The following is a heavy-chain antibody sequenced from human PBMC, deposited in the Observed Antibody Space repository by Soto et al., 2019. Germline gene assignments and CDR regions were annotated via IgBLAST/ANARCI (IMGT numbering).Heavy chain of an antibody. Sequence: ASVKVSCKASGYTFTSYAMHWVRQAPGQRLEWMGWINAGNGNTKYSQKFQGRVTITRDTSASTAYMELSSLRSEDTAVYYCARPIVVVTAGDYWGQGTLVTVSS. CDR2: INAGNGNT. CDR3: ARPIVVVTAGDY. CDR1: GYTFTSYA. V-gene: IGHV1-3*01. D-gene: IGHD2-21*02. J-gene: IGHJ4*02.